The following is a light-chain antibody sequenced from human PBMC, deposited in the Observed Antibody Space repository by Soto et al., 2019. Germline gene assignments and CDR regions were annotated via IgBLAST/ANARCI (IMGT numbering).Light chain of an antibody. Sequence: SSLSASLGDRVTITCRASQNFITYLNWYQKKPGKARKLLIYAASSLQSGVPLRFSGSGSGTTFILTISSLQQEDVATYCCQQTHAVPRTFGQGTKVDVK. CDR2: AAS. CDR1: QNFITY. J-gene: IGKJ1*01. V-gene: IGKV1-39*01. CDR3: QQTHAVPRT.